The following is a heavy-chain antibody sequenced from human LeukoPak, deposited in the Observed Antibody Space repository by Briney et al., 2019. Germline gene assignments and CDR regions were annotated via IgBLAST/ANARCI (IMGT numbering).Heavy chain of an antibody. Sequence: PGGSLRLSCAASGFTFSSYGMHWVRQAPGKGLEWVAVISYDGSNKYYADSVKGRFTISRDNSKNTLYLQMNSLRAEDTAVYYCAKDLSGVMDYWGQGTLVTVSS. D-gene: IGHD2-8*01. J-gene: IGHJ4*02. CDR1: GFTFSSYG. CDR3: AKDLSGVMDY. CDR2: ISYDGSNK. V-gene: IGHV3-30*18.